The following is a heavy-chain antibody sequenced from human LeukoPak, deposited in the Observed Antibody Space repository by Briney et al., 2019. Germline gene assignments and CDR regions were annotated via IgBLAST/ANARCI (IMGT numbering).Heavy chain of an antibody. J-gene: IGHJ5*02. CDR1: GYTFTGYY. CDR3: ACTKSGHSSAGWFDP. CDR2: INPNSGGT. D-gene: IGHD6-25*01. V-gene: IGHV1-2*02. Sequence: ASVKVSCKASGYTFTGYYMHWVRQAPGQGLEWMGWINPNSGGTNYAQKFQGRVTMTRDTSISTAYMELSRLRSDDTAVYYCACTKSGHSSAGWFDPWGQGTLVTVSS.